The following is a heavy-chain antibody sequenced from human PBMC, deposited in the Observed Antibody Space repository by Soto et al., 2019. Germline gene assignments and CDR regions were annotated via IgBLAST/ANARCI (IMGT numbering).Heavy chain of an antibody. V-gene: IGHV1-18*01. Sequence: QVQLVQSGAEVKKPGDSVRVSCKASGYTFTSYGIGWVRQAPGQGLEWMGWISANNGNTKYAQKLQGRVTMTTDASTSTAYMELRGLRSDDAAVYYCARDGYFDHWGQGTLVSVSS. CDR3: ARDGYFDH. CDR2: ISANNGNT. J-gene: IGHJ4*02. CDR1: GYTFTSYG.